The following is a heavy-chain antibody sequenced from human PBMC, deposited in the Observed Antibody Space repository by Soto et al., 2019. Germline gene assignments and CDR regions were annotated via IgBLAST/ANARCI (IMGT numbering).Heavy chain of an antibody. CDR1: GFTFSNYW. D-gene: IGHD6-6*01. CDR3: AREEYSNPYY. J-gene: IGHJ4*02. V-gene: IGHV3-74*01. Sequence: EVQLVESGGGLVQPGGSLRLSCAASGFTFSNYWMYWVRQAPGKGLVWVSRINTDGSSTTYADSVKGRFTISRDNAKSTLYLQMNSLRAEDTAVYYCAREEYSNPYYWGRGTLVTVSS. CDR2: INTDGSST.